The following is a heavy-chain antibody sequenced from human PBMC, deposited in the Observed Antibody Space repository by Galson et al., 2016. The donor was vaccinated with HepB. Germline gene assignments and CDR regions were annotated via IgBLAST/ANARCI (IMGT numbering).Heavy chain of an antibody. Sequence: SLRLSCAVSGFTFTTYSMSWVRQVPGKGLEWVSSISSRSSYIYYADSVKGRFTISRDNARNSLYLEINSLRAEDTALYYCARLGAGAMPTNFERDYYYGVDFWGQGHTVTVSS. CDR2: ISSRSSYI. J-gene: IGHJ6*02. CDR3: ARLGAGAMPTNFERDYYYGVDF. CDR1: GFTFTTYS. V-gene: IGHV3-21*06. D-gene: IGHD5-24*01.